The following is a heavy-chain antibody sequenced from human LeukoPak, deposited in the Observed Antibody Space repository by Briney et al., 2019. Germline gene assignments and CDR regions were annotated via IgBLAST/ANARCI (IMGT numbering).Heavy chain of an antibody. CDR2: INPDGGER. Sequence: GALRLSCAASGFSFSSYWMSWVRQAPGKGLEWVALINPDGGERYYVDSVKGRFTISRDNAKNSLYLQMDSLRDDDTAMYFCTRDLAAVPGPRMGVWGQGTTVTVSS. D-gene: IGHD6-19*01. J-gene: IGHJ6*02. V-gene: IGHV3-7*03. CDR1: GFSFSSYW. CDR3: TRDLAAVPGPRMGV.